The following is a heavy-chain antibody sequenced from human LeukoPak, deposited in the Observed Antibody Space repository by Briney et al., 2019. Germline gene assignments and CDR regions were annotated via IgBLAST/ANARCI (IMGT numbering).Heavy chain of an antibody. V-gene: IGHV4-59*01. CDR3: ARGSGYYLDFDY. CDR2: IYYSGST. D-gene: IGHD3-22*01. J-gene: IGHJ4*02. Sequence: SETLSLTCTVSGGSISSYYWSWIRQPPGKGLEWIGYIYYSGSTNYNPSLKSRVTISVDTSKNQFSLKLSSVTAADTAVYYCARGSGYYLDFDYWGQGTLVTVSS. CDR1: GGSISSYY.